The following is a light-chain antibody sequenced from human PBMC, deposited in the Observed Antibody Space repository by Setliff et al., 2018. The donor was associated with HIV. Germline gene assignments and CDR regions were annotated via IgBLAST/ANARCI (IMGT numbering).Light chain of an antibody. CDR1: SSDVGAYDF. Sequence: QSALTQPASVSGSPGQSITLSCTGTSSDVGAYDFVSWYQHHPGKAPKLIIYEVTNRPSGVSNRFSGSKSGNTASLAISGLQADDEADYYCCSYAGSDTFVVFGTGTKVTVL. J-gene: IGLJ1*01. CDR3: CSYAGSDTFVV. V-gene: IGLV2-23*02. CDR2: EVT.